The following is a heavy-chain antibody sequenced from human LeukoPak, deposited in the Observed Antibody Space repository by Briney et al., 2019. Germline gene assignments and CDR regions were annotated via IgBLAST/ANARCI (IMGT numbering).Heavy chain of an antibody. CDR2: IRYDGSNK. V-gene: IGHV3-30*02. Sequence: GGSLRLSCAASGFTFSSYGMHWVRQAPGKGLERVAFIRYDGSNKYYADSVKGRFTISRDNSKNTLYLQMNSLRAEDTAVYYCAKVSTPYYYYYMDVWGKGTTVTVSS. D-gene: IGHD2-2*01. CDR1: GFTFSSYG. CDR3: AKVSTPYYYYYMDV. J-gene: IGHJ6*03.